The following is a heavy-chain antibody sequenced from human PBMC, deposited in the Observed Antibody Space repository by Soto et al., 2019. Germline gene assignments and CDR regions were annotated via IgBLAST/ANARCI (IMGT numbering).Heavy chain of an antibody. CDR1: GFSFNTYG. CDR2: ISYDGSNQ. V-gene: IGHV3-30*18. CDR3: AKDIVKYTYGACDY. J-gene: IGHJ4*02. D-gene: IGHD5-18*01. Sequence: QVQLVESGGAVVQPGKSLRLSCAASGFSFNTYGMYWVRQAPGKGLEWVAAISYDGSNQYHADSVKGRFTISRDNSKSTLYLQMNSLRVDDTAVYYCAKDIVKYTYGACDYWGQGALVTVSS.